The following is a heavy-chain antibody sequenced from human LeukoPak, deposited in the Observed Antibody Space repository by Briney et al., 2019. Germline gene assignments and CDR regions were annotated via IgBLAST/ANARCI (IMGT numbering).Heavy chain of an antibody. CDR2: IFYSGST. CDR3: ARVTDHDYGDYFFDY. V-gene: IGHV4-59*01. J-gene: IGHJ4*02. CDR1: GGSISSDN. Sequence: SETLSLTCTVSGGSISSDNWSWIRQPPGKGLEWIGYIFYSGSTNYNPSLKGRVTLSVDTSKNQFSLKVSSVTAADTAVYFCARVTDHDYGDYFFDYWGQGTLVTVSS. D-gene: IGHD4-17*01.